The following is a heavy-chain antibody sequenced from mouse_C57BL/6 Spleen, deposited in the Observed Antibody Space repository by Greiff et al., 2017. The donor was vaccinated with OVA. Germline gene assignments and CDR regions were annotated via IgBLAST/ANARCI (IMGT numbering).Heavy chain of an antibody. CDR1: GYTFTSYW. Sequence: VQLQQPGAELVKPGASVKMSCKASGYTFTSYWITWVKQRPGQGLEWIGDIYPGSGSTNYNEKFKGKATLTVDTSSSTAYMQLSSLTSEDSAVYYCARYFPLGRGFDYWGQGTTLTVSS. CDR3: ARYFPLGRGFDY. D-gene: IGHD4-1*01. J-gene: IGHJ2*01. CDR2: IYPGSGST. V-gene: IGHV1-55*01.